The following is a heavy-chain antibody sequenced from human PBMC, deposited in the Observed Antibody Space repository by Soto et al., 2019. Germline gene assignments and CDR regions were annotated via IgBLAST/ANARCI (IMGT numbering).Heavy chain of an antibody. Sequence: QVRLVQSGAEVKKSGSSVKVSCKASGGTFSGASFAWVRQAPGQGREWMGRLVLGSTNYAQNFQGRLTLTADTSTNTAYMELNSLRSEDRAIYFCARYRVFWGGSTQGRWFDPWGQGTLVTVSS. CDR2: LVLGST. D-gene: IGHD3-16*01. J-gene: IGHJ5*02. V-gene: IGHV1-69*04. CDR3: ARYRVFWGGSTQGRWFDP. CDR1: GGTFSGAS.